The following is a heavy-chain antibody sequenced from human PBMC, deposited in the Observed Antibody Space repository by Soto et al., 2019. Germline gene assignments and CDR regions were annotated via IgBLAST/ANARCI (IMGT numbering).Heavy chain of an antibody. Sequence: QVQLQESGPGLVKPSGTLSLTCAVSGGSISSYNWWTWVRQPPGKGLEWIGEIYYSGSTDYNPSLPRRVTVSVDKSTKQFSLKLRPVTAADTAVYYCARHVLPYCSGGSCEGDHWGQGTLVTVSS. CDR2: IYYSGST. CDR1: GGSISSYNW. D-gene: IGHD2-15*01. J-gene: IGHJ4*02. V-gene: IGHV4-4*02. CDR3: ARHVLPYCSGGSCEGDH.